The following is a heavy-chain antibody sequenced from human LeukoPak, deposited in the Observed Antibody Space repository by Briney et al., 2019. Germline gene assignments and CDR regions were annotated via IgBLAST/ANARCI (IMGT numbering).Heavy chain of an antibody. V-gene: IGHV3-33*08. CDR3: AREYVLLWFGGRRNWFDP. J-gene: IGHJ5*02. Sequence: GGSLRLSCAASGFTFSRAWMSWVRQAPGKGLEWVAVIWYDGSNKYYADSVKGRFTISRDNSKNTLYLQMNSLRAEDTAVYYCAREYVLLWFGGRRNWFDPWGQGTLVTVSS. D-gene: IGHD3-10*01. CDR1: GFTFSRAW. CDR2: IWYDGSNK.